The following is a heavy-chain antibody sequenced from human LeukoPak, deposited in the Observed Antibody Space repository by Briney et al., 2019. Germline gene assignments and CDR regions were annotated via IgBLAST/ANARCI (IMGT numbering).Heavy chain of an antibody. J-gene: IGHJ5*02. Sequence: PSESLSLTCSVSGGSVTSGTYHWGWIRQPPGKGLVWIGSVYFDGGTHYKPSLQSRVTISVDTSKNQFSLRLSSVTAADTALYYCARDHYYDGRGRFDPWGQGTLVTVSS. V-gene: IGHV4-39*07. D-gene: IGHD3-16*01. CDR3: ARDHYYDGRGRFDP. CDR2: VYFDGGT. CDR1: GGSVTSGTYH.